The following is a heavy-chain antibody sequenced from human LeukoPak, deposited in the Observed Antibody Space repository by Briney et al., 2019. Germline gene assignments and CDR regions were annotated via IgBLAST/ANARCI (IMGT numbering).Heavy chain of an antibody. J-gene: IGHJ4*02. CDR2: ISSSGSTI. CDR1: GFTFSNYA. CDR3: AREQSPNYDILTGYLDY. D-gene: IGHD3-9*01. V-gene: IGHV3-48*03. Sequence: GGSLRLSCVASGFTFSNYAMTWVRQAPGQGLEWVSYISSSGSTIYYADSVKGRFTISRDNAKNSLYLQMNSLRAEDTAVYYCAREQSPNYDILTGYLDYWGQGTLVTVSS.